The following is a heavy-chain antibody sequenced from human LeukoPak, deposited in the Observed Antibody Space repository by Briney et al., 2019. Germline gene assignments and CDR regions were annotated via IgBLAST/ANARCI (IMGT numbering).Heavy chain of an antibody. CDR3: ARVGSESAYGMDV. D-gene: IGHD3-10*01. Sequence: SQTLSLTCAISGDSVSSNSAAWNWIRQSPSRGLEWLGRTYYRSKWYNDYAVSVKSRVTINSDTSKNQFSPQLNSVTPEDTAAYYCARVGSESAYGMDVWGQGTTVTVSS. J-gene: IGHJ6*02. CDR1: GDSVSSNSAA. V-gene: IGHV6-1*01. CDR2: TYYRSKWYN.